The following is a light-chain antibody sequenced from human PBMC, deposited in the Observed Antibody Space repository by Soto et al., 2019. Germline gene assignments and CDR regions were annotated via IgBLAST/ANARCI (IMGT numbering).Light chain of an antibody. V-gene: IGKV3-20*01. CDR1: PSVSRRY. CDR3: QYQGS. CDR2: DVS. Sequence: PGQRATLSCRASPSVSRRYLAWYQQKPGQAPILLIYDVSERASDIPDRFSGSGSGTDCTLTSNRLVPEDVAVYYCQYQGSFGGGTKVEIE. J-gene: IGKJ4*01.